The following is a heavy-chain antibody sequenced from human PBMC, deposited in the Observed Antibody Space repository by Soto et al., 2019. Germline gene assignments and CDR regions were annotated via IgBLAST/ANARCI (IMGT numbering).Heavy chain of an antibody. CDR3: ATGTRIGY. V-gene: IGHV3-30*03. Sequence: QVRLVESGGGVVQPGRSLRLSCAASGFTFSSYGMHWVRQAPGKGLEWVAVISYDGSNKYYADSVKGRFTISRDNSKNTLYLQMNSLRAEDTAVYYCATGTRIGYWGQGTLVTVSS. J-gene: IGHJ4*02. CDR1: GFTFSSYG. CDR2: ISYDGSNK.